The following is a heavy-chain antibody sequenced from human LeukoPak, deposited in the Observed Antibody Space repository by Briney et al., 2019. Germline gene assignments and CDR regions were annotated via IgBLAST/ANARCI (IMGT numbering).Heavy chain of an antibody. V-gene: IGHV3-11*04. J-gene: IGHJ3*02. CDR3: AREGRSHDAFDI. CDR1: GFTFSDFY. CDR2: ISSSGSTI. Sequence: GGSLRLSCAASGFTFSDFYMSWVRQAPGKGLEWVSYISSSGSTIYYADSVKGRFTISRDDAKNSLYLQMNSLRAEDTVVYYCAREGRSHDAFDIWGQGTMVTVSS.